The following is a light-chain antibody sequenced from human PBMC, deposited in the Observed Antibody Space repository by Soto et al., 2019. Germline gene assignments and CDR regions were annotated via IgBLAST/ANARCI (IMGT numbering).Light chain of an antibody. CDR2: GAS. CDR3: LHYNDWPPKQYT. Sequence: IVMTQAPATLSVSPGERVTISCRASQSVRSDLAWYQHKPGQAPRLLIYGASTRATTTPARFSGSGSGTEFSLSISSLQSEDFAVYYCLHYNDWPPKQYTFGQGTKLEIK. J-gene: IGKJ2*01. V-gene: IGKV3-15*01. CDR1: QSVRSD.